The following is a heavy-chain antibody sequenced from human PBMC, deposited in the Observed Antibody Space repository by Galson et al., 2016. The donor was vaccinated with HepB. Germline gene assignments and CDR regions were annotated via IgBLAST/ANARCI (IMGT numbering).Heavy chain of an antibody. V-gene: IGHV3-53*01. D-gene: IGHD3-16*01. CDR3: ARGRDVPDS. CDR1: GVPVSGNS. J-gene: IGHJ4*02. Sequence: SLRLSCAASGVPVSGNSMTWVRQAPGKGLEWVSVLYTDGTTYYADSARGRFTISRDNSKNTLYLHMYSLRPEDTAVYYCARGRDVPDSWGQGTLVTVST. CDR2: LYTDGTT.